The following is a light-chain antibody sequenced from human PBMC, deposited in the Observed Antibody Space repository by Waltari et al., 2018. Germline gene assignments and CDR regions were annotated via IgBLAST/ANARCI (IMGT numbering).Light chain of an antibody. CDR1: QSIASY. Sequence: DIQMTQSPSSLSASVGDRVTITCRASQSIASYLNWYQKKPGEAPKLLIYDASNLETGVPSRFSGSGSGTDFTFTISSLQPEDIATYYCQQHDSVPYTFGQGTKLEIK. J-gene: IGKJ2*01. V-gene: IGKV1-33*01. CDR2: DAS. CDR3: QQHDSVPYT.